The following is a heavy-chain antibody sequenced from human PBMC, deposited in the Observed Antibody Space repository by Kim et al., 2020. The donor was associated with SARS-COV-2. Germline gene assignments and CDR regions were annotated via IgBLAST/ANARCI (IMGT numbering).Heavy chain of an antibody. D-gene: IGHD2-21*01. V-gene: IGHV3-33*06. Sequence: GGSLRLSCEASGFTFNTYDMHWVRQAPGKGLEWVAVTWYDGSNKYYAESVKGRFTISRDNFKNTLYLQMNSLRAEDTAVYYCAKDYAIRDLNYYAMDVWGQGATVTVSS. J-gene: IGHJ6*02. CDR2: TWYDGSNK. CDR3: AKDYAIRDLNYYAMDV. CDR1: GFTFNTYD.